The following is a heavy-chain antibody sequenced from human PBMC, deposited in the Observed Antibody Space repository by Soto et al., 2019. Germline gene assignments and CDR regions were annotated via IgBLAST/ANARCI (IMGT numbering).Heavy chain of an antibody. J-gene: IGHJ6*02. Sequence: QVQLVQSGAAVKKPGASVKVSCKASGYTFTSYGISWVRQAPGQGLEWMGWISAYNGNTNYAQKLQGRVTMTTDTSTSTAYMELRSRRSDDTAVYYCAREYDYGPNPAGWYYGMDVWGQGTTVTVSS. CDR2: ISAYNGNT. V-gene: IGHV1-18*01. CDR1: GYTFTSYG. D-gene: IGHD4-17*01. CDR3: AREYDYGPNPAGWYYGMDV.